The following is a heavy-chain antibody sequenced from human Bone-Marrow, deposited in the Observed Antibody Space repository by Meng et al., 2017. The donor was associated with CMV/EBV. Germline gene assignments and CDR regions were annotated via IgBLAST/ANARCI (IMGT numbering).Heavy chain of an antibody. D-gene: IGHD5-18*01. CDR1: GFTVSSNY. Sequence: GESLKISCAASGFTVSSNYMSWVRQAPGKGLEWVSAISGSGGSTYYADSVKGRFTISRDNSKNTLYLQMNSLRAEDTAVYYCAKYSYDPQVDYWGQGTLVTVSS. CDR2: ISGSGGST. CDR3: AKYSYDPQVDY. V-gene: IGHV3-23*01. J-gene: IGHJ4*02.